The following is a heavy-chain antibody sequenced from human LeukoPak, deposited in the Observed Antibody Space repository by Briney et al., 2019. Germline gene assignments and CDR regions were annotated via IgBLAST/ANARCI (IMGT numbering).Heavy chain of an antibody. J-gene: IGHJ4*02. Sequence: GRSLRLSCAASGFTFSSYGMHWVRQAPGKGLEWVAVISYDGSNKYYADSVKGRFTISRDNSKNTLYLQMNSLRAENTAVYYCAKVAGITIFGVVIMDCYFDYWGQGTLVTVSS. V-gene: IGHV3-30*18. CDR1: GFTFSSYG. CDR2: ISYDGSNK. D-gene: IGHD3-3*01. CDR3: AKVAGITIFGVVIMDCYFDY.